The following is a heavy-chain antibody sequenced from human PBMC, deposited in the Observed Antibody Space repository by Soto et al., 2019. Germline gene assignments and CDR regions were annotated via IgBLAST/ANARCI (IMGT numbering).Heavy chain of an antibody. V-gene: IGHV1-18*01. CDR1: GYTFTSYG. Sequence: ASVKVSCKASGYTFTSYGISWVRQAPGQGLEWMGWISAYDGNTNYAQKLQGRVTMTTDTSTSTAYMELRSLRSDDTAVYYCARDQRDIVVVPAEPSVWGQGTTVTVSS. J-gene: IGHJ6*02. D-gene: IGHD2-2*01. CDR2: ISAYDGNT. CDR3: ARDQRDIVVVPAEPSV.